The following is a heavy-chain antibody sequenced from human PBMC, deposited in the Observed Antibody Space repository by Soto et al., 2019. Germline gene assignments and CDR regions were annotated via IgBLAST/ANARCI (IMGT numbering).Heavy chain of an antibody. V-gene: IGHV2-5*02. J-gene: IGHJ5*02. CDR2: IYWDDDK. CDR1: GFSLSTSGVG. CDR3: AHMYYDILTGPNSFDP. Sequence: QITLKESGPTLVKPTQTLTLTCTFSGFSLSTSGVGVGWIRQPPGKALEWLALIYWDDDKRYSASLKSRLTITKDTSKNQVVLTMTNMDPVDTATYYCAHMYYDILTGPNSFDPWGQGTLVTVSS. D-gene: IGHD3-9*01.